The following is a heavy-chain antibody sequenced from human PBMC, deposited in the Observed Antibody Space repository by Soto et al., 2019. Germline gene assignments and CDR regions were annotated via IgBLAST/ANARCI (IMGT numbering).Heavy chain of an antibody. J-gene: IGHJ3*02. V-gene: IGHV4-39*07. CDR1: GGSVSSSSYY. CDR3: ARRYGSAFDI. CDR2: IYYSGST. D-gene: IGHD4-17*01. Sequence: SETLSLTCTVSGGSVSSSSYYWGWIRQSPGKGLEWIGSIYYSGSTYYNPSLKSRVTISVDTSKNQFSLKLSSVTAADTAVYYCARRYGSAFDIWGHGTMVTVSS.